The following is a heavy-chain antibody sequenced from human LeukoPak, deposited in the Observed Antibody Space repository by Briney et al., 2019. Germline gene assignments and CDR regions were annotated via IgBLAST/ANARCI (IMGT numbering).Heavy chain of an antibody. CDR3: AREMGYCSSTSCPGAFDI. Sequence: GSSVKVSCKASGGTFSSYAISWVRQAPGQGLEWMGGIIPIFGTANYAQKFQGRVTITADESTSTAYMELSSLRSEDTAVYYCAREMGYCSSTSCPGAFDIWGQGTMVTVSS. CDR2: IIPIFGTA. V-gene: IGHV1-69*01. J-gene: IGHJ3*02. D-gene: IGHD2-2*01. CDR1: GGTFSSYA.